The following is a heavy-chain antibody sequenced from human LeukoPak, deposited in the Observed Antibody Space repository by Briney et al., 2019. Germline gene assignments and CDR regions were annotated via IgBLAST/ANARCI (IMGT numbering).Heavy chain of an antibody. D-gene: IGHD4-11*01. CDR2: ISSSSTYI. CDR1: GFTFSSYS. CDR3: ARDGSTVTNYYFDY. V-gene: IGHV3-21*01. Sequence: GGSLRLSCAASGFTFSSYSMNWVRQAPGKWLEWVSSISSSSTYIYYADSVKGRFTISRDNAKNSLYLQMNSLRAEDTAVYYCARDGSTVTNYYFDYWGQGTLVTVSS. J-gene: IGHJ4*02.